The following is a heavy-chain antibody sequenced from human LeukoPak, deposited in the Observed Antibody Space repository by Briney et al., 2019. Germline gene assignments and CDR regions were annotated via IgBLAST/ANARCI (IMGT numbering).Heavy chain of an antibody. J-gene: IGHJ5*02. CDR2: IYHSGST. CDR3: ATLTTVVVVAAKGYP. CDR1: GGSISRGGYS. V-gene: IGHV4-30-2*01. D-gene: IGHD2-15*01. Sequence: SETLSLTCAVSGGSISRGGYSWNWIRQPPGKGLEWIGYIYHSGSTYYNPSLKSRVTISVDTFKNQFSLKLSTVTAADTAVYYCATLTTVVVVAAKGYPWGQGTLVTVSS.